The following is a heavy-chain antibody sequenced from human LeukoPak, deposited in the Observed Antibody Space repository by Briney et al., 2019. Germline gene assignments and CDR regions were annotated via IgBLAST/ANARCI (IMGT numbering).Heavy chain of an antibody. CDR2: ISYDGSNK. CDR3: AAPYGPAPH. V-gene: IGHV3-30*03. J-gene: IGHJ4*02. D-gene: IGHD4-17*01. CDR1: GFTFSSYG. Sequence: GGSLRLSCAASGFTFSSYGMHWVRQAPGKGLEWVAVISYDGSNKYFADSVKGRFTISRDNSKNTLYLQMNSLRAEDTAVYYCAAPYGPAPHWGQGTLVTVSS.